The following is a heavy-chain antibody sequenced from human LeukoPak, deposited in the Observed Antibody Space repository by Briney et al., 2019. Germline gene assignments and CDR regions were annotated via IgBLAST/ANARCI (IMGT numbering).Heavy chain of an antibody. CDR1: GFTFSSYA. CDR3: VRSGITMIVVVIPTFDY. Sequence: GRSLRLSCAASGFTFSSYAMSWVRQAPGKGLEWVSAISGSGGSTYYADSVKGRFTISRDNSKNTLYLQMNSLRAEDTAVYYCVRSGITMIVVVIPTFDYWGQGTLVTVSS. V-gene: IGHV3-23*01. D-gene: IGHD3-22*01. J-gene: IGHJ4*02. CDR2: ISGSGGST.